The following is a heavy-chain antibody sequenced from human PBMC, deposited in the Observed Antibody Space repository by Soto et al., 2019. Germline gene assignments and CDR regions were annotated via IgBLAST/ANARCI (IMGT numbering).Heavy chain of an antibody. J-gene: IGHJ4*02. V-gene: IGHV4-34*01. CDR2: INQSGST. CDR3: ARGRGYSYGWDY. D-gene: IGHD5-18*01. CDR1: GGSFRGNY. Sequence: SETLSLTCAVYGGSFRGNYCSWIRQPPGKGLEWIGEINQSGSTNYNPSLKSRVTISVDTSKEQFSLKLSSVTAADTAVYYCARGRGYSYGWDYWGQGTLVTVSS.